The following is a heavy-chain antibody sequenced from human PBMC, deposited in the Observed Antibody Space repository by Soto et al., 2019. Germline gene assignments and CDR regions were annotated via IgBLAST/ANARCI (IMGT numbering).Heavy chain of an antibody. V-gene: IGHV4-31*03. CDR1: GVTVSSGAYY. CDR2: IYYNGST. Sequence: QVQLQQSGPGLLRPSQTLSLTCTVSGVTVSSGAYYWSWIRQHPGKGLEWIGNIYYNGSTYYSPSLKSRVVISLDTYNNHFSLSLTSVTAADTAVYYCARYRFSGSKWSKFDYWGQGTLVTVSS. CDR3: ARYRFSGSKWSKFDY. D-gene: IGHD6-13*01. J-gene: IGHJ4*02.